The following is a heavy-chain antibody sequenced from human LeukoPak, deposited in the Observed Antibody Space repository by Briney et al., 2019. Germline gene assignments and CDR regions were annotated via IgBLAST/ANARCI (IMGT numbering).Heavy chain of an antibody. CDR3: ARSGFSFGYHYFDL. Sequence: ASVKVSCKASGCTFTNYGFHWVRQAPGQGPEWMGWIRVSDGDTKYAQKFQGRVTLTRDTSANTAYMDLWSLRSDDTAVYFCARSGFSFGYHYFDLWGQGTLVTVSS. CDR1: GCTFTNYG. CDR2: IRVSDGDT. D-gene: IGHD5-18*01. V-gene: IGHV1-18*01. J-gene: IGHJ4*02.